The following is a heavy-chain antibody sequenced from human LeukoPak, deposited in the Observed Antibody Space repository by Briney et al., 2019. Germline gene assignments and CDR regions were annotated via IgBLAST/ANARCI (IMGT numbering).Heavy chain of an antibody. CDR3: ARDRSGSYYYYYGMDV. CDR2: INPNSDGT. J-gene: IGHJ6*02. D-gene: IGHD1-26*01. CDR1: GYTFISYY. V-gene: IGHV1-46*01. Sequence: ASVKVSCKASGYTFISYYVHWVRQAPGQGLEWMGIINPNSDGTSYAQKFQGRVTMTRDTSTSTVYMELSSLSSEDTAVYYCARDRSGSYYYYYGMDVWGQGTTVTVSS.